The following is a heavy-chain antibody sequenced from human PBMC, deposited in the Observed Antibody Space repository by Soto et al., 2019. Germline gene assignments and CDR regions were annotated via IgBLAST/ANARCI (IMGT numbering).Heavy chain of an antibody. V-gene: IGHV3-15*01. D-gene: IGHD3-3*01. CDR2: IKSRSDGGTP. J-gene: IGHJ4*02. CDR3: TTDTRRISVFGVPWDS. CDR1: GFTLSNAW. Sequence: GSLRLSCAASGFTLSNAWMNWVRHTPGRGLEWVGRIKSRSDGGTPDYGAPVKGRFTISRDDSLNPVYLQMNSLTAEDTGVYYCTTDTRRISVFGVPWDSWGQGTLVTV.